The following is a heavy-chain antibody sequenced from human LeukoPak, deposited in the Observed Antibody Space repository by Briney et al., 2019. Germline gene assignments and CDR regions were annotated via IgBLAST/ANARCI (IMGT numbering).Heavy chain of an antibody. J-gene: IGHJ3*02. CDR3: AKDRGDDINSIVGATGDAFDI. D-gene: IGHD1-26*01. Sequence: PGGSLRLSCAASGFTFSSYAMSWVRQAPGKGLEWVSAISGSGGSTYYADSVKGRFTISRDNSKNTLYLQMNSLRAEDTAVYYCAKDRGDDINSIVGATGDAFDIWGQGTMVTVSS. V-gene: IGHV3-23*01. CDR1: GFTFSSYA. CDR2: ISGSGGST.